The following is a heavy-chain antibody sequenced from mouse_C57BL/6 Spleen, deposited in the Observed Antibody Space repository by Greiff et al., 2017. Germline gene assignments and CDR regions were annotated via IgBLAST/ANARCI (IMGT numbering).Heavy chain of an antibody. CDR1: GYAFTNYL. V-gene: IGHV1-54*01. CDR2: INPGSGGT. J-gene: IGHJ2*01. Sequence: QVQLKQSGAELVRPGTSVKVSCKASGYAFTNYLIEWVKQRPGQGLEWIGVINPGSGGTNYNEKFKGKATLTADKSSSTAYMQLSSLTSEDAAVYFCARFGYDVRAYFDYWGQGTTLTVSS. D-gene: IGHD2-2*01. CDR3: ARFGYDVRAYFDY.